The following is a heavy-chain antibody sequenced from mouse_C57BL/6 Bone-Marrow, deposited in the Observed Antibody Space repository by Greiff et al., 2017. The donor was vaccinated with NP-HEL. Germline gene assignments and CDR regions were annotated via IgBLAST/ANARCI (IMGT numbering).Heavy chain of an antibody. CDR1: GYTFTDYY. CDR3: ARIPGSRYYFDY. J-gene: IGHJ2*01. V-gene: IGHV1-19*01. D-gene: IGHD1-1*01. CDR2: INPYNGGT. Sequence: EVQLVESGPVLVKPGASVKMSCKASGYTFTDYYMNWVKQSHGKSLEWIGVINPYNGGTSYNQKFKGKATLTVDKSSSTAYMELNSLTSEDSAVYYCARIPGSRYYFDYWGQGTTLTVSS.